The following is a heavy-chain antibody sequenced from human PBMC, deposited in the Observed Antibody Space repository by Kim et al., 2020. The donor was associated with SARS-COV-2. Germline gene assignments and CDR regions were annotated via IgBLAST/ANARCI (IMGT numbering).Heavy chain of an antibody. V-gene: IGHV4-59*01. CDR3: ARANAKNWFDP. Sequence: RANSTPSLKNRVHISVDTAKNQFSLQLTSVTAADTAVYFCARANAKNWFDPWGQGTLVTVSS. J-gene: IGHJ5*01. D-gene: IGHD2-8*01. CDR2: RA.